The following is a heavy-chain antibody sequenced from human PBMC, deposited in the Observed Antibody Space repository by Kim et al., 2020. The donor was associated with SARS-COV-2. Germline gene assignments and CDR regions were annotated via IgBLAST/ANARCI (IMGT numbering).Heavy chain of an antibody. Sequence: GGSLRLSCGVSGFPFRRYWMHWVRRAPGKGLVWVARTNEDGSVTNYADSVRGRFTISRDNAGNTLYLQMNILTVEDTAIYYCARDLSGADDYWGQGTLVTVSS. CDR3: ARDLSGADDY. J-gene: IGHJ4*02. CDR1: GFPFRRYW. D-gene: IGHD3-10*01. CDR2: TNEDGSVT. V-gene: IGHV3-74*01.